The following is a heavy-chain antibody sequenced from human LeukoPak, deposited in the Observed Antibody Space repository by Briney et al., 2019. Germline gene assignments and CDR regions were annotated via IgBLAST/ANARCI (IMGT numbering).Heavy chain of an antibody. CDR1: GFTFSSYP. CDR3: GKYLQTTVGANDY. CDR2: ISGSGGAT. V-gene: IGHV3-23*01. Sequence: GGSLRPSCAASGFTFSSYPMNWVRQAPGKGLEWVSVISGSGGATFYGDSVQGRFTISRDNSRGTLYLQMNSLTAGDTAVYYCGKYLQTTVGANDYWGQGTLVTVSS. D-gene: IGHD1-26*01. J-gene: IGHJ4*02.